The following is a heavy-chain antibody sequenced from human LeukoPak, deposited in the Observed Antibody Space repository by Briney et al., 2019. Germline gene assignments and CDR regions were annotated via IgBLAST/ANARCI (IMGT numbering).Heavy chain of an antibody. CDR1: GGSISSYY. Sequence: SETLSLTCTVSGGSISSYYWSWIRQPAGKGLEWIGRIYTSGSTNYNPSLKSRVTISVDTSKNQFSLKLSSVTAADTAVYYCARDACSSTSCYGYFQHWGQGTLVTVSS. CDR2: IYTSGST. V-gene: IGHV4-4*07. D-gene: IGHD2-2*01. CDR3: ARDACSSTSCYGYFQH. J-gene: IGHJ1*01.